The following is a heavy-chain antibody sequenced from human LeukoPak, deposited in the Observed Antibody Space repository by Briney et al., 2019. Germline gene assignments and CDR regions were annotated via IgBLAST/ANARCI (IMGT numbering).Heavy chain of an antibody. CDR1: GGSISSYY. Sequence: SETLSLTCTVSGGSISSYYWSWIRQPPGKGVEGVGDIYYSGSANYNPSLKSRVNISVDTSKNQFSLKLSSVTAAAPAVYYCARTVNGDYYYYYMDVWGKGTTVTVSS. CDR2: IYYSGSA. V-gene: IGHV4-59*01. J-gene: IGHJ6*03. CDR3: ARTVNGDYYYYYMDV. D-gene: IGHD4-11*01.